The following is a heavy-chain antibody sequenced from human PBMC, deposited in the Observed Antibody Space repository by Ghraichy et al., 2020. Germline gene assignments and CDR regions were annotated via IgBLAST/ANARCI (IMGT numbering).Heavy chain of an antibody. D-gene: IGHD2-21*02. V-gene: IGHV3-48*02. J-gene: IGHJ4*02. CDR2: ISSSSSTI. CDR3: VRGVTGSGY. Sequence: GESLNISCAASGFTFSSYSMNWVRQAPGKGLEWVSYISSSSSTIYYADSVKGRFTISRDNAKNSLYLQMNSLRDEDTAVYYCVRGVTGSGYWGQGTLVTVSS. CDR1: GFTFSSYS.